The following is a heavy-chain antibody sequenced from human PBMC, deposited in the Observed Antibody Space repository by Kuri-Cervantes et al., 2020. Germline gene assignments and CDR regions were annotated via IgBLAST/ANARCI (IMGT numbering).Heavy chain of an antibody. Sequence: GESLKISCAASGFTFSNSAMSWVRQAPGKGLEWVSAISGSGGSTYYADSVKGRFTISRDNAKNTLYLQMNSLRAGDTAVYYCARGPITGNRFDYWGQGTLVTVSS. CDR1: GFTFSNSA. V-gene: IGHV3-23*01. CDR3: ARGPITGNRFDY. D-gene: IGHD1-20*01. CDR2: ISGSGGST. J-gene: IGHJ4*02.